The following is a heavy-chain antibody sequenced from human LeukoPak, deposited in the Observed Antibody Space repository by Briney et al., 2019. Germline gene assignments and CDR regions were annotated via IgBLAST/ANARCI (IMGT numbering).Heavy chain of an antibody. V-gene: IGHV4-34*01. CDR2: INHSGST. CDR1: GGSFSGYY. Sequence: SETLSLTCAVYGGSFSGYYWSWIRQPPGKGLGWIGEINHSGSTNYNPSLKSRVTISVDTSKNQFSLKLSSVTAADTAVYYCARGLSPTPYYFDYWGQGTLVTVSS. J-gene: IGHJ4*02. CDR3: ARGLSPTPYYFDY. D-gene: IGHD4-23*01.